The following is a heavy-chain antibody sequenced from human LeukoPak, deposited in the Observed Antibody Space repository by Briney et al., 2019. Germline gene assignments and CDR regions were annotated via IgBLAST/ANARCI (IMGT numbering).Heavy chain of an antibody. CDR3: AKDYIVSSSPIYYFDY. D-gene: IGHD6-6*01. Sequence: GGSLRLSCAASGFTFNSYGMHWVRQAPGKGLEWVAFIRYDGINKYYGDSVKGRFTISRDSSKNTLYLEMNSLRPEDTAVYYCAKDYIVSSSPIYYFDYWGQGTLVTVSS. J-gene: IGHJ4*02. CDR2: IRYDGINK. V-gene: IGHV3-30*02. CDR1: GFTFNSYG.